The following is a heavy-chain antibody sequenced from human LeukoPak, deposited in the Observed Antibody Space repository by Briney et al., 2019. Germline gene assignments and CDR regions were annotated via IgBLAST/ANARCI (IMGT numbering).Heavy chain of an antibody. J-gene: IGHJ4*02. V-gene: IGHV3-11*04. CDR3: ARGRYYDSSGYFEIDY. CDR1: GFTFSDYY. Sequence: PGGSLRLSCAASGFTFSDYYMSWIRQAPGKGLEWVSYISSSGSTIYYADSVKGRFTISRDNSKNTLYLQMNSLRAEDTAVYYCARGRYYDSSGYFEIDYWGQGTLVTVSS. D-gene: IGHD3-22*01. CDR2: ISSSGSTI.